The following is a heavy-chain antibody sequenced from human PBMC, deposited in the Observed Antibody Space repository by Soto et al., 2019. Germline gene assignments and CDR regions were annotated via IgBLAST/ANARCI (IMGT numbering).Heavy chain of an antibody. D-gene: IGHD3-16*01. CDR1: GFSFSRYA. J-gene: IGHJ5*02. V-gene: IGHV3-48*02. CDR3: ARDAIGDATNWFDP. CDR2: ISMSSTTL. Sequence: GGSLRLSCAASGFSFSRYAMSWVRQAPGKGLEWISYISMSSTTLFYADSVKGRFTISRDNAQKSLFLEVNSLRDDDTAMYFCARDAIGDATNWFDPWGQGTLVTVSS.